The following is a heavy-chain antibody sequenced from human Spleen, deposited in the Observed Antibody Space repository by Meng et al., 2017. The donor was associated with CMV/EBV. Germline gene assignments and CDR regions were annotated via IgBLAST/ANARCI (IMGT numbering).Heavy chain of an antibody. J-gene: IGHJ4*02. Sequence: GESLKISCSASGFAFSSYGMHWVRQAPGKGLEWVAYIWYDGSDKDYADSVKGRFTISRDNSKNTLYLQMNSLRAEDTAVYYCAKVKSDRGVDSWGQGMLVTVSS. CDR2: IWYDGSDK. CDR3: AKVKSDRGVDS. D-gene: IGHD6-25*01. CDR1: GFAFSSYG. V-gene: IGHV3-30*02.